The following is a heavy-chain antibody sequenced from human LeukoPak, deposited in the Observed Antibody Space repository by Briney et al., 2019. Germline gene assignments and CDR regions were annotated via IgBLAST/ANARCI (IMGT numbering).Heavy chain of an antibody. D-gene: IGHD6-13*01. CDR2: ISGSGSTF. V-gene: IGHV3-48*03. Sequence: PGGSLRLSCAASGFTFSSYEINWVRQVPGKGLEWVAHISGSGSTFYYAESVKGRFTISRDNPKNSLFLQMNSLPADDTATYYCARYAFGSRWYIDFWGRGTLVTVSS. CDR1: GFTFSSYE. CDR3: ARYAFGSRWYIDF. J-gene: IGHJ4*02.